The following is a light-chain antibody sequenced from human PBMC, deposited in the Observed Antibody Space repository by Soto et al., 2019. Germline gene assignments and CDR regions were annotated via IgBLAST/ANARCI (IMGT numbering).Light chain of an antibody. CDR2: LAS. CDR1: QSVSSSS. J-gene: IGKJ1*01. V-gene: IGKV3-20*01. CDR3: QQYGSSPRT. Sequence: EIVFTQAPGTLSLSPGDRATLSCRASQSVSSSSLAWYQQRPGQAPWLLIYLASIRPTGIPDRFSGSGSGTGVTLTFNRLEPEDFAVYYCQQYGSSPRTFGQGTKVEIK.